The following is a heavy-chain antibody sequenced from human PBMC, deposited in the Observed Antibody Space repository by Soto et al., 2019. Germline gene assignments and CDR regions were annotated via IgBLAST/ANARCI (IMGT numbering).Heavy chain of an antibody. D-gene: IGHD6-13*01. CDR3: ARDAGIAAARNYYYYGMDV. J-gene: IGHJ6*02. Sequence: GGSLRLSCAASGFTFSSFGMHWVRQAPGKGLEWVAVIWYDGSNKYYADSVKGRFTISRDNSKNTLYLQMNSLRAEDTAVYYCARDAGIAAARNYYYYGMDVWGQGTTVTVSS. V-gene: IGHV3-33*01. CDR2: IWYDGSNK. CDR1: GFTFSSFG.